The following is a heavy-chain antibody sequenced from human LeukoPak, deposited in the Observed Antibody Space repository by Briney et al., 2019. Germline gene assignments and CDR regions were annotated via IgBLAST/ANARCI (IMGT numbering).Heavy chain of an antibody. J-gene: IGHJ4*02. V-gene: IGHV4-39*01. CDR2: IYYSGST. D-gene: IGHD2-2*01. CDR3: ASQSPRYCSSTSCGGY. Sequence: KPSETLSLTCPVSGGSIGSSSYYWGWIRQPPGKGLEWIGSIYYSGSTYYNPSLKSRVTISVDTSKNQFSLKLSSVTAADTAVYYCASQSPRYCSSTSCGGYWGQGTLVTVSS. CDR1: GGSIGSSSYY.